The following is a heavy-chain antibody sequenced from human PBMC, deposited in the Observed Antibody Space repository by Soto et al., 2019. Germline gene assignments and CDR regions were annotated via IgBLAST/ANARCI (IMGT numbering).Heavy chain of an antibody. D-gene: IGHD3-10*01. V-gene: IGHV4-59*01. CDR1: GGSINSYF. CDR2: IYYSGST. J-gene: IGHJ4*02. Sequence: SETLSLTCTVSGGSINSYFWSWIRQSPGKGLEWIGHIYYSGSTSYSPSLKSRVSISVDTSKKQFSLEIHSVTAADTAVYYCARAGTNMVQFDYWGPGTLVTVSS. CDR3: ARAGTNMVQFDY.